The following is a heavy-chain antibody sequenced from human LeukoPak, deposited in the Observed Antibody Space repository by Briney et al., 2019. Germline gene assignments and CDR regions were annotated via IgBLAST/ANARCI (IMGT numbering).Heavy chain of an antibody. Sequence: SETLSLTCTVSGGSISSYYWSWIRQPPGKGLEWIGYIYYSGSTNYNPSLKSRVTISVDTSENQFSLKLTSVTAADTAVYYCARTTEGGYTYGYFYYYYMDVWGKGTTVTISS. V-gene: IGHV4-59*01. CDR2: IYYSGST. J-gene: IGHJ6*03. D-gene: IGHD5-18*01. CDR3: ARTTEGGYTYGYFYYYYMDV. CDR1: GGSISSYY.